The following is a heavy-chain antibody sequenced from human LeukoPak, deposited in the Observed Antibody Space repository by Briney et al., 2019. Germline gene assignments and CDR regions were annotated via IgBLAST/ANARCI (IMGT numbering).Heavy chain of an antibody. CDR1: GFSFSNYE. CDR2: ISSSGSTT. CDR3: ARGVPARRFDY. Sequence: AGSLRLSCAASGFSFSNYEMKWVRQAPGKGLEWVSYISSSGSTTYYADSVKGRFTISRDNAKNSLSLQMNSLRVEDTAVYYCARGVPARRFDYWGQGTLVTVSS. V-gene: IGHV3-48*03. J-gene: IGHJ4*02.